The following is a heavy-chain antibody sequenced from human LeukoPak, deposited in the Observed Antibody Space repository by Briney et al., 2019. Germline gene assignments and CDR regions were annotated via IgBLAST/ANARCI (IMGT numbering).Heavy chain of an antibody. J-gene: IGHJ4*02. Sequence: GRSLRLSCAASGFTFSSYAMHWVRQAPGKGLEWVAVISYDGSNKYYADSVKGRFTISRDYSKNTLYLQMNSLRAEDTAVYYCARDSSAAGIGDFDYWGQGTLVTVSS. D-gene: IGHD6-13*01. CDR2: ISYDGSNK. CDR1: GFTFSSYA. V-gene: IGHV3-30*04. CDR3: ARDSSAAGIGDFDY.